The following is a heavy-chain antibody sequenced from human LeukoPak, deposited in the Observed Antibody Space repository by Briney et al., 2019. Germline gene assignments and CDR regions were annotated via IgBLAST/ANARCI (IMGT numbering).Heavy chain of an antibody. J-gene: IGHJ4*02. CDR3: ARDNGNKFYFDY. CDR2: ISSNSKYT. Sequence: PGGSLRLSCAASGFMFSDYFMSWIRQAPGKELEWISYISSNSKYTKYADSVKGRFTISRDNAKKSLYLQMNSLRAEDTAVYYRARDNGNKFYFDYWGQGTLVTVSS. V-gene: IGHV3-11*05. D-gene: IGHD2-8*01. CDR1: GFMFSDYF.